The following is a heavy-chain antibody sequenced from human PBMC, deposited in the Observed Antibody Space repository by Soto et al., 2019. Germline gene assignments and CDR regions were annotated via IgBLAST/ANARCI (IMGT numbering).Heavy chain of an antibody. J-gene: IGHJ4*02. CDR3: TLAPYFWSGYYTGY. V-gene: IGHV3-49*03. Sequence: GGSLRLSCTASGFTFGDYAMSWFRQAPGKGLEWVGFIRSKAYGGTTEYAASVKGRFTISRDDSKSIAYLQMNSLKTEDTAVYYCTLAPYFWSGYYTGYWGQGTQVTVSS. CDR1: GFTFGDYA. CDR2: IRSKAYGGTT. D-gene: IGHD3-3*01.